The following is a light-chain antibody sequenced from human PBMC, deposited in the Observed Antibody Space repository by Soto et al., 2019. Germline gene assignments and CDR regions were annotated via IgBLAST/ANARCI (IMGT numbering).Light chain of an antibody. V-gene: IGKV3-20*01. CDR3: NQCQCSVS. CDR2: GAS. CDR1: QSVSSSS. Sequence: EIVLTQSPGTLSLSPGEGATLSCRASQSVSSSSVTWYQQKRGQAPRLLIYGASTRATGIRDRFSGSGSGTCFSLTVSRVEREDFAVCYCNQCQCSVSFGGGTKVEIK. J-gene: IGKJ4*01.